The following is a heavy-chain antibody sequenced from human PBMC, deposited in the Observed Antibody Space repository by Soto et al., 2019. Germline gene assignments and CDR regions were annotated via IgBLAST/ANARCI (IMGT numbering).Heavy chain of an antibody. D-gene: IGHD2-15*01. Sequence: QLQLQESGPGLVKPSETLSLTCTVSGGSISSSSYYWGWIRQPPGKGLEWIGSIYYSGSTYYNPSLKSRVTISVDTSKNQFSLKLSSVTAADTAVYYCARPGDIGNAFDIWAKGQWSPSLQ. V-gene: IGHV4-39*01. CDR3: ARPGDIGNAFDI. CDR1: GGSISSSSYY. J-gene: IGHJ3*02. CDR2: IYYSGST.